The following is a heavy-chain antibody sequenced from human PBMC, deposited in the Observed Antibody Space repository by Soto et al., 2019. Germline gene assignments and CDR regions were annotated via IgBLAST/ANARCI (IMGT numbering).Heavy chain of an antibody. CDR2: IYYSGST. CDR3: ARVVADMITFGGVIPHGAFAI. V-gene: IGHV4-31*03. J-gene: IGHJ3*02. Sequence: SENLSLPCTVSGGSLSSGGYYWSWIRQHPGKGLEWIVYIYYSGSTYYNPSLKSRVTISVDTSKNQFSLKLSSVTAADTAVYYCARVVADMITFGGVIPHGAFAIWGQGTMVTGSS. D-gene: IGHD3-16*02. CDR1: GGSLSSGGYY.